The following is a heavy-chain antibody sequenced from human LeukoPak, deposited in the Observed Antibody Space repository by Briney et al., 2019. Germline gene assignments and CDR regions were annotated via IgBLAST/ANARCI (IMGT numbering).Heavy chain of an antibody. D-gene: IGHD4-17*01. CDR2: IYYSGST. J-gene: IGHJ4*02. Sequence: SETLSLTCTVSGGSVSGYYWSWIRQPPGKGLEWIGYIYYSGSTNYNPSLKSRVTISVDTSKNQFSLKLTSVTAADTAVYYCARGQWDDYGDYASPWGQGTLVTVSS. CDR3: ARGQWDDYGDYASP. V-gene: IGHV4-59*02. CDR1: GGSVSGYY.